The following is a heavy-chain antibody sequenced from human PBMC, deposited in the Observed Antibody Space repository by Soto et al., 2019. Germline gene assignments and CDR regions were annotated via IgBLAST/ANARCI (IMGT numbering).Heavy chain of an antibody. V-gene: IGHV3-30-3*01. Sequence: QVQLEESGGGVVQPERSLRLSCAASRFTFGSYAMHWVRQAPGKGLEWVASISYDGTKKDYADSLQGRFTISRDNSKSPPNPPMNRLEVEKPAFFFWAGPFLGGGGGFDYWGRGTLVTVSS. D-gene: IGHD3-3*01. CDR1: RFTFGSYA. CDR2: ISYDGTKK. CDR3: AGPFLGGGGGFDY. J-gene: IGHJ4*02.